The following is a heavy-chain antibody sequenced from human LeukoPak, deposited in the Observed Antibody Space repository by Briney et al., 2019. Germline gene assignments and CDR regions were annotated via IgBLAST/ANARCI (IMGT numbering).Heavy chain of an antibody. CDR1: GFTFSSYA. V-gene: IGHV3-23*01. Sequence: GGSLRLSCAASGFTFSSYAMSWVRQAPGQGLEWVSAISGSGGSTYYADSVKGRFTISSDTSKNTLYLQMNSLRAEDTAVYYCAKGGTPGYFDYWGQGTLVTVSS. CDR3: AKGGTPGYFDY. CDR2: ISGSGGST. J-gene: IGHJ4*02.